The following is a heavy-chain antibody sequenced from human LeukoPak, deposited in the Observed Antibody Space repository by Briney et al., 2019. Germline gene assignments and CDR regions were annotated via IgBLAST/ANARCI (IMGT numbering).Heavy chain of an antibody. J-gene: IGHJ3*02. CDR2: IKPSGSEK. CDR3: ARDLDTYVVLTAYDTFDI. V-gene: IGHV3-7*01. Sequence: PSETLSLTCTVSGGSISSYYWTWVRQAPEKGLEWVANIKPSGSEKHYADSVEGRFTISRDNAKNSLYLQMNSLRAEDTAVYYCARDLDTYVVLTAYDTFDIWGQGTVVTVSS. D-gene: IGHD2-21*02. CDR1: GGSISSYY.